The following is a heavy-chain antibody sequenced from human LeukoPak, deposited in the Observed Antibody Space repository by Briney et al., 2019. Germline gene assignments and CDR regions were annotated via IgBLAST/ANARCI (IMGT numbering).Heavy chain of an antibody. Sequence: GASVKVSCKASGYTFTGHYMHWVRQAPGQGLEWMGWINPKNAGTNYAQKFQGRVTMTRDTSTGTVYMELSRLTSDDTAVYYCARTLYIAAAPGGFDYWGQGTLVTVSS. V-gene: IGHV1-2*02. CDR3: ARTLYIAAAPGGFDY. J-gene: IGHJ4*02. CDR1: GYTFTGHY. D-gene: IGHD6-13*01. CDR2: INPKNAGT.